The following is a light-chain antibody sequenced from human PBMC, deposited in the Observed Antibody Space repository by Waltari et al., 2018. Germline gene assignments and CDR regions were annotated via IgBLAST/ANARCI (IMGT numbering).Light chain of an antibody. CDR3: GTWDSSLSAVV. CDR2: DTN. J-gene: IGLJ2*01. V-gene: IGLV1-51*01. Sequence: QSVLTQPPSVSAAPGQKVTIPSSGGSSNIGTQYVPWYQQLPATVPKLPIYDTNKRPSGIPDRFSGSKSGTSATLGITGLQTGDEADYYCGTWDSSLSAVVFGGGTKLTVL. CDR1: SSNIGTQY.